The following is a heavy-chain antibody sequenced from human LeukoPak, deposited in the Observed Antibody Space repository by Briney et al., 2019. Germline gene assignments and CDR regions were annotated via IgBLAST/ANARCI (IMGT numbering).Heavy chain of an antibody. CDR1: GFTFSSFE. D-gene: IGHD2-2*01. J-gene: IGHJ4*02. Sequence: GGSLRLSCAASGFTFSSFEMKWVRQAPGKGLEWVSVISGSDGSTYYADSVKGRFTISRDNSRNTLYVQMNSLTAEDTAVYYCAKDRHCSSISCYRGYFDYWGQGTLVTVSS. V-gene: IGHV3-23*01. CDR2: ISGSDGST. CDR3: AKDRHCSSISCYRGYFDY.